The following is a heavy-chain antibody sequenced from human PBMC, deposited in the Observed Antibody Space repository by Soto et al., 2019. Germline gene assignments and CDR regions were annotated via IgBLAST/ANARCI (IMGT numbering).Heavy chain of an antibody. D-gene: IGHD4-4*01. J-gene: IGHJ4*02. Sequence: EVQLVESGGGLVQPGGSLRLSCAASGFTFNRYWMKWVRQAPGRGLEWMGNINQDGSEKHYVDSVKGRFTISRDKAKDSVYLQMSSLKAEDTAMYYCARGGYDYSNPFDYWGQGTLVTVSS. V-gene: IGHV3-7*04. CDR1: GFTFNRYW. CDR3: ARGGYDYSNPFDY. CDR2: INQDGSEK.